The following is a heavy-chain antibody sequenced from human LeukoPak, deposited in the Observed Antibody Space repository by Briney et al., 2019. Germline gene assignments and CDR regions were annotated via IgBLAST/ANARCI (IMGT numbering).Heavy chain of an antibody. V-gene: IGHV3-21*01. Sequence: PGGSLRLSCAASGFSFSSYSMNWVRQAPGKGLEWVAAISTTSGNIYYADSVKGRFTISRDDAKNSLYLQMNSLRAEDTAVYYCARRQGRRGIVGPTILKGAFDIWGQGTKVTVSS. D-gene: IGHD1-26*01. CDR1: GFSFSSYS. J-gene: IGHJ3*02. CDR3: ARRQGRRGIVGPTILKGAFDI. CDR2: ISTTSGNI.